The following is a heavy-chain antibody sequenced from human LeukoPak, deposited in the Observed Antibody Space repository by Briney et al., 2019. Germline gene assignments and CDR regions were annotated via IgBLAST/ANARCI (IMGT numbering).Heavy chain of an antibody. CDR1: VYTFTSYA. CDR2: INTGNGNT. D-gene: IGHD5-12*01. J-gene: IGHJ4*02. V-gene: IGHV1-3*04. Sequence: ASVKVSCKACVYTFTSYAMHWVRQDPGQRLEWMGWINTGNGNTKYSQKFQGRVTMTEDTSADTAYMEVTSLRSEDTAFYYCATDRGDGGYDIGLHYWGQGTLVTVSS. CDR3: ATDRGDGGYDIGLHY.